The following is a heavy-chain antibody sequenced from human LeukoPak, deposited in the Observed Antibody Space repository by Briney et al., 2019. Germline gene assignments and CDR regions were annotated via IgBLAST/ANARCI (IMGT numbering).Heavy chain of an antibody. D-gene: IGHD2-15*01. CDR1: GYTFTSYG. CDR3: ARDRPSRYCSGGSCYSSAFDI. V-gene: IGHV1-18*01. Sequence: GASVKVSCKASGYTFTSYGISWVRQAPGQGLEWMGWISAYNGNTNYAQKLQGRVTMTTDTSTSTAYMELRSLRSDDTAVYYCARDRPSRYCSGGSCYSSAFDIWGQGTMVTVSS. CDR2: ISAYNGNT. J-gene: IGHJ3*02.